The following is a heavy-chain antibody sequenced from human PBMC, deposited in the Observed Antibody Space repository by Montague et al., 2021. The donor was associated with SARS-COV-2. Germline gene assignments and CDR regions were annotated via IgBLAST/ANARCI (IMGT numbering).Heavy chain of an antibody. CDR1: GGSISSYY. J-gene: IGHJ6*02. CDR3: ARARCSSGWGYWYHGLDV. CDR2: IYTSGRT. V-gene: IGHV4-4*07. Sequence: SETLSLTCSVSGGSISSYYWSWIRQPAGKGLEWIGRIYTSGRTNHNPSLKSRVTISVDTSRTHLSLTLNSVTAADAAVYYCARARCSSGWGYWYHGLDVWGQGTLVIVSS. D-gene: IGHD6-19*01.